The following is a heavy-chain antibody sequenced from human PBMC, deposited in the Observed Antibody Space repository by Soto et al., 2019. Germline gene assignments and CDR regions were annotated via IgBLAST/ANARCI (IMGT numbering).Heavy chain of an antibody. CDR1: GASISSGDYY. V-gene: IGHV4-30-4*01. CDR2: IYYSWST. CDR3: ARAPYLPGAQYFQH. D-gene: IGHD3-10*01. Sequence: TLSLTGPVSGASISSGDYYWSWIRQPPGKGLEWIGYIYYSWSTYYNPSLKSRVTISVDTSKNQFSLKLSSVTAADTAVYYCARAPYLPGAQYFQHWGQGTLVTVYS. J-gene: IGHJ1*01.